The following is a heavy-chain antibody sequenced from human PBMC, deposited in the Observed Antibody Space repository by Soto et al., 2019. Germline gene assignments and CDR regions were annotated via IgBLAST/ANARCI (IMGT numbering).Heavy chain of an antibody. D-gene: IGHD3-10*01. J-gene: IGHJ6*02. CDR1: GFPFSNYY. CDR3: AKDLHWFAMDV. V-gene: IGHV3-23*01. Sequence: EVQLLESGGGLVQPGGSLRLSCVASGFPFSNYYMDWVRQAPGKGLEWVAVISGSEDNIHYADSVTGRFTISRENSMKTLYLQMNSRRADDTAIYYCAKDLHWFAMDVWGQGTTVTVS. CDR2: ISGSEDNI.